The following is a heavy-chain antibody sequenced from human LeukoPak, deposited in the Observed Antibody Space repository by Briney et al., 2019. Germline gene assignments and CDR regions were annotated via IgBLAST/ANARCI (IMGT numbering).Heavy chain of an antibody. CDR3: AKDYGHYDFDY. D-gene: IGHD4-17*01. CDR1: RFIFSSYA. J-gene: IGHJ4*02. CDR2: LSYDGSDK. V-gene: IGHV3-30*04. Sequence: GGSLRLSCAASRFIFSSYAMHWVRQAPGKGLEWVAVLSYDGSDKYYADSVKGRFTISRDNSKNTLYLEMNSLRVEDTAVYYCAKDYGHYDFDYWGQGTLVTVSS.